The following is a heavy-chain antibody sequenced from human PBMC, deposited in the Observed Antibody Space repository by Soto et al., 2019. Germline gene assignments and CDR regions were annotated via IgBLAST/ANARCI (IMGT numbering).Heavy chain of an antibody. J-gene: IGHJ6*02. CDR3: ARDRGVVVVTAIRNYYYGMDV. CDR1: GYTFTSYY. V-gene: IGHV1-46*01. D-gene: IGHD2-21*02. CDR2: INPSGGST. Sequence: GASVKVSCKASGYTFTSYYMHWVRQAPGQGLEWMGIINPSGGSTSYAQKFQGRVTMTRDTSTSTVYMELGSLRSEDTAVYYCARDRGVVVVTAIRNYYYGMDVWGQGTTVTVSS.